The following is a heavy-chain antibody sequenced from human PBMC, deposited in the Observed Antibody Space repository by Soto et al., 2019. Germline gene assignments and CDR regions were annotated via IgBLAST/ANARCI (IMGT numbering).Heavy chain of an antibody. CDR3: ARGEYCSGGSCYSLISGMDV. J-gene: IGHJ6*02. V-gene: IGHV1-18*01. CDR2: ISAYNGNT. D-gene: IGHD2-15*01. CDR1: GYTFTSYG. Sequence: QVQLVQSGAEVKKPGASVKVSCKASGYTFTSYGISWVRQAPGQGLEWMGWISAYNGNTNYAQKLQGRVTMTTDTSTSTAYMELRNLRSDDTAVYYCARGEYCSGGSCYSLISGMDVWGQGTTVTVSS.